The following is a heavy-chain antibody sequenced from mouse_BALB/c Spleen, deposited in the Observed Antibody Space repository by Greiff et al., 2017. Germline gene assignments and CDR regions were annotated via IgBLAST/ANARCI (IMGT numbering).Heavy chain of an antibody. V-gene: IGHV1-55*01. D-gene: IGHD1-2*01. J-gene: IGHJ2*01. CDR1: GYNFTSYW. CDR2: IYPGSGST. Sequence: QVQLKQPGAELVKPGTSVKLSCKASGYNFTSYWINWVKLRPGQGLEWIGDIYPGSGSTNYNEKFKSKATLTVDTSSSTAYMQLSSLASEDSALYYCARRGINYDGYDLDYWGQGTTLTVSS. CDR3: ARRGINYDGYDLDY.